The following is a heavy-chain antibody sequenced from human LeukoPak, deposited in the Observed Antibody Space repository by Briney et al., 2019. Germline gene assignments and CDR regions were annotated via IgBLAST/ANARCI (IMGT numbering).Heavy chain of an antibody. CDR2: IYPGDSDT. V-gene: IGHV5-51*01. D-gene: IGHD2-2*01. CDR1: GYSFTSYW. Sequence: GESLKISCKGSGYSFTSYWIGWVRQMPGKGLEWMGIIYPGDSDTRYSPSFQGPVTISADKSISTAYLQWSSLKASDTAMYYCARQYCSSTSCYGRFDYWGQGTLVTVSS. CDR3: ARQYCSSTSCYGRFDY. J-gene: IGHJ4*02.